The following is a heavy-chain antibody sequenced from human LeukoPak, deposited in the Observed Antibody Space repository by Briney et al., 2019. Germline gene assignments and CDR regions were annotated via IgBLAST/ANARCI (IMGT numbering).Heavy chain of an antibody. D-gene: IGHD3-10*01. J-gene: IGHJ6*03. Sequence: PGGSLRLSCAASGFTFSTSAMTWVRQAPGKGLEWVSGISASGGSTYYADSVKGRFTISRDNSENTLYLQMNSLRGEDTAMYYCVSGSGSYRTPYYYMDVWGTGTTVTVSS. V-gene: IGHV3-23*01. CDR2: ISASGGST. CDR3: VSGSGSYRTPYYYMDV. CDR1: GFTFSTSA.